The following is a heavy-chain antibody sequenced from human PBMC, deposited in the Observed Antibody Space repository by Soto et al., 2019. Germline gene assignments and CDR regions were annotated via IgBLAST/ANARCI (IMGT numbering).Heavy chain of an antibody. D-gene: IGHD6-6*01. Sequence: GGSLRLSCAASGFTFSSYWMSWVRQAPGKGLEWVANIKQDGSEKYYVDSVKGRFTISRDNAKNSLYLQMNSLRAEDTAVYYCEREYSSSEKGYYYGMDVWGQGTTVTVSS. CDR3: EREYSSSEKGYYYGMDV. CDR1: GFTFSSYW. V-gene: IGHV3-7*03. CDR2: IKQDGSEK. J-gene: IGHJ6*02.